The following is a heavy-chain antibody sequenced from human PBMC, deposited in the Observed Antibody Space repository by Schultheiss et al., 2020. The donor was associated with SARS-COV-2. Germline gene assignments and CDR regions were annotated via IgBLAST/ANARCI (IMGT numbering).Heavy chain of an antibody. CDR1: GFTFSSYA. J-gene: IGHJ6*02. D-gene: IGHD6-13*01. CDR2: ISSNGGST. CDR3: VRDREYSSSWYVSYYYYYGMDV. Sequence: GGSLRLSCSASGFTFSSYAMHWVRQAPGKGLEYVSAISSNGGSTYYADSVKGRFTISRDNSKNTLYLQMSSLRAEDTAVYYCVRDREYSSSWYVSYYYYYGMDVWGQGTTVTVSS. V-gene: IGHV3-64D*06.